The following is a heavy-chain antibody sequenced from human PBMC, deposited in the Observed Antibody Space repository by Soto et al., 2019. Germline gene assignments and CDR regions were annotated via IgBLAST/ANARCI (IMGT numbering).Heavy chain of an antibody. J-gene: IGHJ4*02. CDR2: ISSSSSTI. CDR1: GFTFSSYS. Sequence: GGSLRLSCAASGFTFSSYSMNWVRQAPGKGLEWVSYISSSSSTIYYADSVKGRFTISRDNAKNSLYLQMNSLRAEDTAVYYFARDSYYYGSGSYYFDYWGQGTLVTVSS. CDR3: ARDSYYYGSGSYYFDY. V-gene: IGHV3-48*04. D-gene: IGHD3-10*01.